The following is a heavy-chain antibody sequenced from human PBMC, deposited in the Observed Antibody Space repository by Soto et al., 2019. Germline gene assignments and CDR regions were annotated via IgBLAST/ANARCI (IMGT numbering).Heavy chain of an antibody. Sequence: QVQLVQSGAVVKKPGASVKVSCKVSGYPLTELSMHWVRQVPGKGLEWMGGFDPEDGETIYAQKFQGRVTMTEDTAPDTAYMELSSLRSEDTAVYDCATAVMGQYMDAFDIWGQGTMVTVSS. CDR1: GYPLTELS. CDR2: FDPEDGET. V-gene: IGHV1-24*01. D-gene: IGHD3-16*01. CDR3: ATAVMGQYMDAFDI. J-gene: IGHJ3*02.